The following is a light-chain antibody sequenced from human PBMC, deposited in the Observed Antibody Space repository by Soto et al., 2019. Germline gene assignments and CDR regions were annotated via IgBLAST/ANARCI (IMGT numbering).Light chain of an antibody. CDR2: KVS. J-gene: IGKJ5*01. Sequence: VLMTQSPLSLPVTLGQPASISCRSNQILVHSDGIAYFSWFQQRPGRSPRRLIYKVSNRDSGVPARFSGSGSGTDFALKISRVEAEAVGVYYCMQGTHWPITCGQGTRWRL. V-gene: IGKV2-30*02. CDR3: MQGTHWPIT. CDR1: QILVHSDGIAY.